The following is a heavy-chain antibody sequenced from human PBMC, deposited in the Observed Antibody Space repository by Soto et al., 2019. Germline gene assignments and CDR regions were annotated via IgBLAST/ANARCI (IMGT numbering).Heavy chain of an antibody. CDR3: AREPGGWGGDY. CDR1: GISVSSNY. CDR2: IYSGGTT. Sequence: EVQLVESGGGLIQPGGSLRLSCAASGISVSSNYMSWVRQAPGKGLEWVSVIYSGGTTYYADSVKGRFTISRDNTKNALYLQMRHLRPEDKAVYYGAREPGGWGGDYWGQGTLVTVSS. D-gene: IGHD3-16*01. J-gene: IGHJ4*02. V-gene: IGHV3-53*01.